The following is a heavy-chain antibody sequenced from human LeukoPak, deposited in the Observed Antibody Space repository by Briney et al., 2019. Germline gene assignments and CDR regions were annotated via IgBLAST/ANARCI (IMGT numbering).Heavy chain of an antibody. D-gene: IGHD3-22*01. CDR2: INPSGGST. Sequence: ASVKVSCKASGYTFTNYYMHWVRQAPGQGLEWMGVINPSGGSTSYAQKFQGRVIMTRDTSTSTVYMELSSLRSEDTAVYYCARAYKDSSGYYTAFDIWGQGTMVTVSP. CDR3: ARAYKDSSGYYTAFDI. J-gene: IGHJ3*02. V-gene: IGHV1-46*01. CDR1: GYTFTNYY.